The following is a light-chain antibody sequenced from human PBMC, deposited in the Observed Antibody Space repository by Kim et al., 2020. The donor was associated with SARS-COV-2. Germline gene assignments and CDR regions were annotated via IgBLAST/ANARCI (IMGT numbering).Light chain of an antibody. V-gene: IGKV1D-12*01. Sequence: GDTVTITCRASQNVDTWISWYQQKPGQAPKLLIHTASNLQGGVPSRFGGSGSGTDFSLTIYNLQPEDFATYFCQHAQVFPYTFGQGPKL. CDR3: QHAQVFPYT. CDR2: TAS. J-gene: IGKJ2*01. CDR1: QNVDTW.